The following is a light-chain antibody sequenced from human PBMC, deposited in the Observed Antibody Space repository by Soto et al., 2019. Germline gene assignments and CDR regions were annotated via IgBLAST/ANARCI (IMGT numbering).Light chain of an antibody. Sequence: DIQMTQSPSSLSASVGDRVTITCRASQSISSYLNWYQQKPGKAPKLLIYAASSLQSGVPSRFSGSGSATDFTLTISSVQPEDFATYYCQQSYSTPPLTFGGGTKVEIK. CDR3: QQSYSTPPLT. CDR2: AAS. V-gene: IGKV1-39*01. CDR1: QSISSY. J-gene: IGKJ4*01.